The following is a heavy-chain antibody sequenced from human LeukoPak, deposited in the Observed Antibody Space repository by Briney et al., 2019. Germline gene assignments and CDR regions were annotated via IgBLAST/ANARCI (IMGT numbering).Heavy chain of an antibody. CDR1: GNILTRYT. D-gene: IGHD1-26*01. J-gene: IGHJ5*02. V-gene: IGHV7-4-1*02. CDR3: TSVIVGATAPWFDP. CDR2: MNTNTGKP. Sequence: ASVKVSCKASGNILTRYTIHWVRQAPGQGLEWMGWMNTNTGKPVYAQGLTGRIVFSWDTSVSTAYLQISSLKTEDTGIYFCTSVIVGATAPWFDPWGQGTPVTVSS.